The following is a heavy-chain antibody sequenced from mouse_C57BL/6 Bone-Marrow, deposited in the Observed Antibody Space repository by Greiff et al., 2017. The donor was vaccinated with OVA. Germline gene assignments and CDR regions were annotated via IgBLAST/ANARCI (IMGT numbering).Heavy chain of an antibody. CDR2: INPYNGGT. J-gene: IGHJ2*01. D-gene: IGHD2-5*01. V-gene: IGHV1-19*01. CDR3: ATYYSNYFDY. CDR1: GYTFTDYY. Sequence: EVKLMESGPVLVKPGASVKMSCKASGYTFTDYYMNWVKQSHGKSLEWIGVINPYNGGTSYNQKFKGKATVTVDKSSSTDYMELNSLTSEDSAVYYCATYYSNYFDYWGQGTTLTVSS.